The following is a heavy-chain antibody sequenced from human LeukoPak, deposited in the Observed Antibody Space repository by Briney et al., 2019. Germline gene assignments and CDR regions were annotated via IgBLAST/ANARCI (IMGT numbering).Heavy chain of an antibody. J-gene: IGHJ4*02. CDR2: IYTSGST. Sequence: SETLSLTCTVSGGSISSYYWSWIRQPAGKGLEWTGRIYTSGSTNYNPSLKSRVTMSVDTSKNQFSLKLSSVTAADTAVYYCARELDSSGWYDYWGQGTLVTVSS. CDR3: ARELDSSGWYDY. D-gene: IGHD6-19*01. CDR1: GGSISSYY. V-gene: IGHV4-4*07.